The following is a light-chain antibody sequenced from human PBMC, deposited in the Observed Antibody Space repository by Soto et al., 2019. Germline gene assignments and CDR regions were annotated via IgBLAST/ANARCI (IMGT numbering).Light chain of an antibody. CDR1: QSVSSSY. CDR2: GAS. CDR3: QHYGSSLCT. V-gene: IGKV3-20*01. J-gene: IGKJ1*01. Sequence: EIVLTQSPGTLSLSPGERATLSCRASQSVSSSYLAWYQQKPGQAPRLLIYGASTRATDIPDRFSGSGSGTDFTLAISRLEPEDFAVYYCQHYGSSLCTFGQGTKVEIK.